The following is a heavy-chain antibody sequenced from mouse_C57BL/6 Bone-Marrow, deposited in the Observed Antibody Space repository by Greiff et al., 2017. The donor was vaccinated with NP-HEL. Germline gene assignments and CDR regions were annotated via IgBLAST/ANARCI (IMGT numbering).Heavy chain of an antibody. V-gene: IGHV1-82*01. J-gene: IGHJ4*01. CDR1: GYAFSSSW. CDR3: ARADYGSSYCYAMDY. CDR2: IYPGDGDT. D-gene: IGHD1-1*01. Sequence: VQLQQSGPELVKPGASVKISCKASGYAFSSSWMNWVKQRPGKGLEWIGRIYPGDGDTNYNGKFKGKATLTADKSSSTAYMQLSSLTSEDSAVYFCARADYGSSYCYAMDYWGQGTSVTVSS.